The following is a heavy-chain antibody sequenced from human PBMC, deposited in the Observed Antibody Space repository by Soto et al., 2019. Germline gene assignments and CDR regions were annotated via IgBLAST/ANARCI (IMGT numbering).Heavy chain of an antibody. CDR1: GFTFSSYW. CDR2: IKQDGSEK. J-gene: IGHJ4*02. Sequence: PGGSLRLSCAASGFTFSSYWMSWVRQAPGKGLEWVANIKQDGSEKYYVDSVKGRFTISRDNSKNTLYLQMNSLKAEDTALYYCAKSLRQGYSSSYYLDYWGQGILVTVSS. D-gene: IGHD6-13*01. CDR3: AKSLRQGYSSSYYLDY. V-gene: IGHV3-7*03.